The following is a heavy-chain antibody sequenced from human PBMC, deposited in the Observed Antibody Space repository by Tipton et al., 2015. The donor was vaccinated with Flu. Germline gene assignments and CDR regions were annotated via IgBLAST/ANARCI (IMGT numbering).Heavy chain of an antibody. V-gene: IGHV4-34*01. CDR3: AGGQGLGSGSTPTGY. CDR1: GGSFSGYY. CDR2: INHSGST. J-gene: IGHJ4*02. D-gene: IGHD3-10*01. Sequence: TLSLTCAVYGGSFSGYYWSWIRQPPGKGLEWIGEINHSGSTNYNPSLKSRVTISVETSKNQFSLKLSSVTAADTAVYYCAGGQGLGSGSTPTGYWGQGTLVTVSS.